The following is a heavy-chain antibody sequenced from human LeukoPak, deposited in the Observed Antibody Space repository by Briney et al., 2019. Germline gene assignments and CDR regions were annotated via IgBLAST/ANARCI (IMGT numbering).Heavy chain of an antibody. CDR1: GGSFSGYY. D-gene: IGHD6-13*01. Sequence: SETLSLTCAVYGGSFSGYYWSWIRQPPGKGLEWIGEINHSGSTNYNPSLKSRVTISVDTSKNQFSLKLSSVTAADTAVYYCARGYSSSWYLRGYYYYGMDVWGQGTTVTVSS. CDR2: INHSGST. J-gene: IGHJ6*02. CDR3: ARGYSSSWYLRGYYYYGMDV. V-gene: IGHV4-34*01.